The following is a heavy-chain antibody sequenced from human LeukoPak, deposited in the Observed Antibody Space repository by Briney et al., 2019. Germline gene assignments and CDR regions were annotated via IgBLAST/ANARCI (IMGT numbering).Heavy chain of an antibody. Sequence: ASVKVSCKASGYTFSSYYMHWVRQAPGQGLEWMGIINPSGGSTSYAQKFQGRVTMTRDTSTSTVYMELSSLRSEDTAVYYCARDHYYYGSGSYYNPLGYWGQGTLVTVSS. V-gene: IGHV1-46*01. CDR3: ARDHYYYGSGSYYNPLGY. CDR1: GYTFSSYY. CDR2: INPSGGST. D-gene: IGHD3-10*01. J-gene: IGHJ4*02.